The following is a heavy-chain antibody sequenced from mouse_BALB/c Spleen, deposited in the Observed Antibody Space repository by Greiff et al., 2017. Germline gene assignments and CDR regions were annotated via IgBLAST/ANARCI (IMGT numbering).Heavy chain of an antibody. J-gene: IGHJ4*01. V-gene: IGHV1-77*01. D-gene: IGHD2-3*01. CDR1: GYTFTDYV. Sequence: VQGVESGPELVKPGASVEMSCKASGYTFTDYVISWVKQRTGQGLEWIGEIYPGSGSTYYNEKFKGKATLTADKSSNTAYMQLSSLTSEDSAVYFCARDGYYLYYAMDYWGQGTSVTVSS. CDR2: IYPGSGST. CDR3: ARDGYYLYYAMDY.